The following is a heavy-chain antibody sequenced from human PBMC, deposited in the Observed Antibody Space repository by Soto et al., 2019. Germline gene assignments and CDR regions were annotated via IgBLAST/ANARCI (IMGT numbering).Heavy chain of an antibody. Sequence: EVQLLESGGGLVQPGGSLRLSCTASGFTFSDHAMTWVRQAPGKGLEWLSGISGGGSGAYYADSVKGRFTVSRANSNNPLVLQMDSVRVEDTAVYYCAIDLWWYTHWGRGTLVTVSS. V-gene: IGHV3-23*01. CDR1: GFTFSDHA. J-gene: IGHJ4*02. D-gene: IGHD2-15*01. CDR2: ISGGGSGA. CDR3: AIDLWWYTH.